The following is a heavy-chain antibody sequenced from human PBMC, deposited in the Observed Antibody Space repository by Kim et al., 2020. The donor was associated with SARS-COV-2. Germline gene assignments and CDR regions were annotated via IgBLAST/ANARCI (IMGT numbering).Heavy chain of an antibody. Sequence: GESLKISCKGSGYSFITYWIGWVRQMPGKGLEWMGIIYPGDSDTRYSPSFQGQVTISADKSIITAYLQWSSLKASDTAMYYCARGRYMVRGAHIDAFDIWGQGTMVTVSS. D-gene: IGHD3-10*01. CDR1: GYSFITYW. CDR2: IYPGDSDT. CDR3: ARGRYMVRGAHIDAFDI. J-gene: IGHJ3*02. V-gene: IGHV5-51*01.